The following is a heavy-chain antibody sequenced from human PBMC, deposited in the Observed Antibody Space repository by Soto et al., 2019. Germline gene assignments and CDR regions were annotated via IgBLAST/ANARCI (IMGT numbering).Heavy chain of an antibody. V-gene: IGHV4-34*01. Sequence: PSETLSLTCAVYGGSFSGYYWSWIRQPPGKGLEWIGEINHSGNTHYNPSLKSRVTISVDRSQNQFSLKLSSVTAADTAVYYCAAGGGLPRYYWGQGTLVTVPS. CDR1: GGSFSGYY. CDR3: AAGGGLPRYY. J-gene: IGHJ4*02. D-gene: IGHD5-12*01. CDR2: INHSGNT.